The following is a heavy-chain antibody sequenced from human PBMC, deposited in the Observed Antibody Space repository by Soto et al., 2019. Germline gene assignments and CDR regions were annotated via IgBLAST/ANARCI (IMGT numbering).Heavy chain of an antibody. Sequence: ASVKVSCKASGYTFTSYYMHWVRQAPGQGLEWMGIINPSGGSTSYAQKFEDRVTMTTATSTNTVFLELRSLKSDDTAIYYCARGRLRGYDSSGFYSWGQGTMVTVSS. V-gene: IGHV1-46*01. CDR1: GYTFTSYY. J-gene: IGHJ4*02. CDR3: ARGRLRGYDSSGFYS. D-gene: IGHD3-22*01. CDR2: INPSGGST.